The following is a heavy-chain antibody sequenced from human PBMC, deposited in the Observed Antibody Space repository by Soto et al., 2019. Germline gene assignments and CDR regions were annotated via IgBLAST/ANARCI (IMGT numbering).Heavy chain of an antibody. V-gene: IGHV4-38-2*02. J-gene: IGHJ5*02. CDR1: DYSISSDYY. Sequence: SETLSLTCTVSDYSISSDYYWGWIRQSPGNGLEWIASFYHTGSTHYNPSLKSRVTISVDTSKNQFYLKLTSVTAADTAVYYCAREKMVRGVIWFDPWGQGTLVTVSS. CDR2: FYHTGST. D-gene: IGHD3-10*01. CDR3: AREKMVRGVIWFDP.